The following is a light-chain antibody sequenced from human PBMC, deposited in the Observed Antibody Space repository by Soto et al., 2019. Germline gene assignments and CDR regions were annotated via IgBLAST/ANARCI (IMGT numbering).Light chain of an antibody. CDR2: EGS. Sequence: QSALTQPASVSGSPGQSITISCTGSSSDVGSYNLVSWHQQYPGKAPKLMIYEGSKRPSGVSNRFSGSKSGNTASLTFSGLQAEDEADYYCCAYAGRSTLVFGGGTKLTVL. CDR1: SSDVGSYNL. CDR3: CAYAGRSTLV. J-gene: IGLJ3*02. V-gene: IGLV2-23*01.